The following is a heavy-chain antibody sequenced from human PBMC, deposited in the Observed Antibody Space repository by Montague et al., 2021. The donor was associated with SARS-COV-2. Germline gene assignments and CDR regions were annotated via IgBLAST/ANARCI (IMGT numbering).Heavy chain of an antibody. CDR2: IYNNDST. D-gene: IGHD1-14*01. J-gene: IGHJ4*02. Sequence: SETLSLTCTVSGGSISSYYCCWIRQSAGPGLELIWRIYNNDSTSSNPSLKRRVTMSVYTSKSQFSLYLSSVTAAATAAYYCVRDQGRSNWNHADYWGQGTLVTVSS. CDR3: VRDQGRSNWNHADY. CDR1: GGSISSYY. V-gene: IGHV4-4*07.